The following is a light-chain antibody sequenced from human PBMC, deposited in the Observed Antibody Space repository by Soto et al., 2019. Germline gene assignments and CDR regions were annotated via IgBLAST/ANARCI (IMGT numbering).Light chain of an antibody. J-gene: IGLJ2*01. CDR1: SSDVGGYNY. Sequence: QSALTQPASVSGSPGQSITISCTGTSSDVGGYNYVSWYQQHPGKAPKLMIYDVSNRPPVVSNRVSGSKSGNTASLTISGHQAEDEADYYCSSYTSSSTLVVFGGGTQLTVL. CDR2: DVS. V-gene: IGLV2-14*01. CDR3: SSYTSSSTLVV.